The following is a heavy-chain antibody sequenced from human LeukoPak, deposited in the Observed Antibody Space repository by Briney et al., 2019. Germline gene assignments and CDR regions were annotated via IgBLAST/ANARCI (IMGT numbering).Heavy chain of an antibody. Sequence: SQTLSLTCTVSGGSISSGGDYWSWIRQHPGKGLECIGYIYYSGSTYYNPSLKSRVTMSVGTSKNQFSLELSSVTAADTAVYYCARGFMVRGIIMSHFNSWGLGTLVTVSS. CDR3: ARGFMVRGIIMSHFNS. CDR2: IYYSGST. CDR1: GGSISSGGDY. V-gene: IGHV4-31*03. J-gene: IGHJ4*02. D-gene: IGHD3-10*01.